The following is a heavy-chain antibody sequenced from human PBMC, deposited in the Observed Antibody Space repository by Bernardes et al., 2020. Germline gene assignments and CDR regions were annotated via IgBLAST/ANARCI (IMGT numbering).Heavy chain of an antibody. V-gene: IGHV1-69*13. CDR2: IIPIFGTA. D-gene: IGHD2-15*01. CDR3: ARGGGYGGNRWSPFDY. Sequence: SVKVSCKASGGTFSSYAISWVRQAPGQGLEWMGGIIPIFGTANYAQKFQGRVTITADESTSTAYMELSSLRSEDTAVYYCARGGGYGGNRWSPFDYWGQGTLVTVSS. J-gene: IGHJ4*02. CDR1: GGTFSSYA.